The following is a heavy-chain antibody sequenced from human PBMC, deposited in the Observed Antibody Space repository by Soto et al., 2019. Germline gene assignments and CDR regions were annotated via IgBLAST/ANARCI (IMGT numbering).Heavy chain of an antibody. J-gene: IGHJ5*02. CDR2: IYYSGST. CDR3: ASDGLQDDILTGYKYSWLDP. V-gene: IGHV4-31*03. CDR1: GGSISSGGYY. Sequence: PSETLSLTCTVSGGSISSGGYYWSWIRQHPGKGLEWIGYIYYSGSTYYNPSLKSRVTISVDTSKNQFSLKLSSVTAADTVVYYCASDGLQDDILTGYKYSWLDPWGQGTLVTVAS. D-gene: IGHD3-9*01.